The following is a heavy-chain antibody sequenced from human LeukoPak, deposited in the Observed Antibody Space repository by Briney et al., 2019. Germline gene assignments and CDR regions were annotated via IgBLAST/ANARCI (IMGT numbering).Heavy chain of an antibody. V-gene: IGHV3-21*01. CDR2: ISSSSSYI. CDR1: GFTFSSYS. CDR3: EKARHDYFDY. J-gene: IGHJ4*02. Sequence: PGGSLRLSCAASGFTFSSYSMNWVRQAPGKGLEWVSSISSSSSYIYYADSVKGRFTISRDNAKNSLYLQMNSLRAEDTAVYYCEKARHDYFDYWGQGTLVTVSS.